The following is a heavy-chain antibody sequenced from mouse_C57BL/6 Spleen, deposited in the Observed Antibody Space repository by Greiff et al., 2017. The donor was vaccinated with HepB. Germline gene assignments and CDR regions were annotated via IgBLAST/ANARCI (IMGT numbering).Heavy chain of an antibody. D-gene: IGHD1-1*01. Sequence: VQLQQSGPELVKPGASVKISCKASGYSFTGYYMNWVKQSPEKSLEWIGEINPSTGGTTYNQKFKAKATLTVDKSSSTAYMQLKSLTSEDSAVYYCARWHYGKFDYWGQVTTLTVSS. J-gene: IGHJ2*01. CDR3: ARWHYGKFDY. CDR1: GYSFTGYY. V-gene: IGHV1-42*01. CDR2: INPSTGGT.